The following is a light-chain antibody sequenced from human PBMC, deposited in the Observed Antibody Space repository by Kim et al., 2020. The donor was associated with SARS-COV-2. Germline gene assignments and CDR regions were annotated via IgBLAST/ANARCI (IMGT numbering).Light chain of an antibody. J-gene: IGLJ2*01. CDR2: GKN. CDR3: NSRDSNDNVV. Sequence: SSELTQDPAVSVALGQTVRITCQGVSLRSYYATWYQQKPRQAPILVVYGKNNRPSGIPDRFSGSSSGNTASLTITGAQAEDEADYYCNSRDSNDNVVFGGGTSLTVL. CDR1: SLRSYY. V-gene: IGLV3-19*01.